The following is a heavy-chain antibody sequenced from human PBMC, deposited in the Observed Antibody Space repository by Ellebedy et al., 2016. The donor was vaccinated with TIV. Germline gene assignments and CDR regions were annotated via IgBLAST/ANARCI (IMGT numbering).Heavy chain of an antibody. CDR1: GFTFSSYA. J-gene: IGHJ6*03. CDR2: FGTSVGST. D-gene: IGHD1-14*01. CDR3: ARAVKESLWEVSTTGRALPPREYYYYYMDV. Sequence: GGSLRLSXAASGFTFSSYAMSWVRQAAGKGLEWVSAFGTSVGSTYYADSVKGRFTISRDNSKNTLYLQMNSLRAEDTAVYYCARAVKESLWEVSTTGRALPPREYYYYYMDVWGKGTTVTVSS. V-gene: IGHV3-23*01.